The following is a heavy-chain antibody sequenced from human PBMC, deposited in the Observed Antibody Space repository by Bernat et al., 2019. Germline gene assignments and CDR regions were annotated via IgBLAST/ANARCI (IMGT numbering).Heavy chain of an antibody. CDR3: TRRREYFGAGT. CDR2: IHYSGST. D-gene: IGHD3-10*01. Sequence: QLQLQESGPGLVKPSETLSLTCSVSGDSISQSDYYWGWIHQPPGKGLEWIGNIHYSGSTYYNPSLKSRITISIDTSTNQFSLKLNSVTAADTAVYYCTRRREYFGAGTWGQGTLVTVSS. J-gene: IGHJ4*02. CDR1: GDSISQSDYY. V-gene: IGHV4-39*01.